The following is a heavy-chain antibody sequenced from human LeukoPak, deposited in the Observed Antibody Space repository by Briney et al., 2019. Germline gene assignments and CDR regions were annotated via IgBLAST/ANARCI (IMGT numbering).Heavy chain of an antibody. CDR1: GYTFTGYY. CDR3: ARGWRPTIAVAGLFDY. J-gene: IGHJ4*02. D-gene: IGHD6-19*01. Sequence: ASVKVSCKASGYTFTGYYMHWVRQAPGQGLELMGRINPNSGGTNYAQKFQGRVTMTRDTSISTAYMELSRLRSDDTAVYYCARGWRPTIAVAGLFDYWGQGTLVTVSS. CDR2: INPNSGGT. V-gene: IGHV1-2*06.